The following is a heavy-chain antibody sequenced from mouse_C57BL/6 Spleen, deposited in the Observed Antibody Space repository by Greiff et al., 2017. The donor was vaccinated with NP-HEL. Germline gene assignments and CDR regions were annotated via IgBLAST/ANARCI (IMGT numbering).Heavy chain of an antibody. Sequence: QVQLQQPGAELVKPGASVKLSCKASGYTFTSYWMHWVKQRPGQGLEWIGMIHPNSGSTNYNEKFKSKATLTVDKSSSTAYMQLSSLTSEDAAVYYCAPHYYGSSGYWGQGTLVTVSA. D-gene: IGHD1-1*01. J-gene: IGHJ3*01. CDR3: APHYYGSSGY. V-gene: IGHV1-64*01. CDR1: GYTFTSYW. CDR2: IHPNSGST.